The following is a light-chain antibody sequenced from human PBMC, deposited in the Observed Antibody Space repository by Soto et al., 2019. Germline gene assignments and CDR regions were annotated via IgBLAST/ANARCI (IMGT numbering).Light chain of an antibody. CDR1: QTIHNW. V-gene: IGKV1-5*03. Sequence: DIQMTQSPSFLSASVGDSVTITCRASQTIHNWLAWYQQKPGEAPKLLIYTASSLESGVSSRFSGSGYGTEFTLTTSRLQPDDFATYSCQQYNSYPLTFGGGTKVEI. J-gene: IGKJ4*01. CDR2: TAS. CDR3: QQYNSYPLT.